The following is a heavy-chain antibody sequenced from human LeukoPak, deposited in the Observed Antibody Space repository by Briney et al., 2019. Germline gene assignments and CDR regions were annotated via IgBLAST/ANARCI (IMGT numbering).Heavy chain of an antibody. CDR2: IKQDGSEK. V-gene: IGHV3-7*01. D-gene: IGHD3-10*01. J-gene: IGHJ4*02. CDR3: ASRRGDY. Sequence: GGSLRLSCAASGFTLSSYWMSWVRQAPGKGLEWVANIKQDGSEKYYVDSVNGRFTISRDNAKNSLYLEMNSLRAEDTAVYYCASRRGDYWGQGTLVTVSS. CDR1: GFTLSSYW.